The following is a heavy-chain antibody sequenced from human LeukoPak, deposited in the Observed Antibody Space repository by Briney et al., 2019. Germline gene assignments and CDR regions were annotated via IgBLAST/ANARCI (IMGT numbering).Heavy chain of an antibody. D-gene: IGHD1-1*01. CDR2: ISSSSSYI. J-gene: IGHJ3*02. CDR3: ARDYPVMPGTAFDI. V-gene: IGHV3-21*01. CDR1: GFTFSSYS. Sequence: GGSLRLSCAASGFTFSSYSMNWVRQAPGKGLEWVSSISSSSSYIYYADSVKGRFTISRVNAKNSLYLQMNRLRAEDTAVYYCARDYPVMPGTAFDIWGQGTMVTVSS.